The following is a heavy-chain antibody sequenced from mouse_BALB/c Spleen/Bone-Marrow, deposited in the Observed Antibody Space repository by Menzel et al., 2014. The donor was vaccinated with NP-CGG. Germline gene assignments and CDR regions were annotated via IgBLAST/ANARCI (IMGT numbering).Heavy chain of an antibody. CDR2: IDPANGST. CDR1: GSNIKDTY. Sequence: EVHLVESGAELVKPGASVKLSCTASGSNIKDTYMHWVRRRPEQGLEWIGRIDPANGSTKYDPKFQGKATITADTSSNTAYLQLSSLTSEDTAVYYCASYYYGSSSFAYWGQGTLVTVSA. J-gene: IGHJ3*01. D-gene: IGHD1-1*01. CDR3: ASYYYGSSSFAY. V-gene: IGHV14-3*02.